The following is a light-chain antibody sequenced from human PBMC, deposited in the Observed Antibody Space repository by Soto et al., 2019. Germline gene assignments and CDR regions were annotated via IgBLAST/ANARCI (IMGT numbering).Light chain of an antibody. CDR3: QQYNSYSRT. Sequence: VTITCRASQSISSWLAWYQQKPGKAPKLLIYKASSLESGVPSRFSGSGSGTEFTLTISSLQPDDFATYYCQQYNSYSRTFGRGTKVDIK. CDR2: KAS. J-gene: IGKJ1*01. V-gene: IGKV1-5*03. CDR1: QSISSW.